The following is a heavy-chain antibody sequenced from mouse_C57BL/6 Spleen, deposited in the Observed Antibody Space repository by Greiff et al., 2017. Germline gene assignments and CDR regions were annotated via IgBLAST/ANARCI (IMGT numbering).Heavy chain of an antibody. CDR3: ARGYYGSSPDYAMDY. CDR2: IYPRSGNT. J-gene: IGHJ4*01. CDR1: GYTFTSYG. Sequence: QVQLQQSGAELARPGASVKLSCKASGYTFTSYGISWVKQRTGQGLEWIGEIYPRSGNTYYNEKFKGKATLTADKSSSTAYMELRSLTSEDSAVYFCARGYYGSSPDYAMDYWGQGTSVTVSS. V-gene: IGHV1-81*01. D-gene: IGHD1-1*01.